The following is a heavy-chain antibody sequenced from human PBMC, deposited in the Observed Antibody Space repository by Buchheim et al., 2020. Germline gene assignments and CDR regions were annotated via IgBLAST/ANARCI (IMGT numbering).Heavy chain of an antibody. Sequence: EVQLVESGGGLVKPGGSLRLSCAASGFTFSSYSMNWVRQAPGKGLEWVSSISSSSSYIYYADSVKGRFTISRDNAKNSLYLQMNSLRAEDTAVYYCARDGDIVAVPAAIVYYYGMDVWGQGTT. CDR1: GFTFSSYS. J-gene: IGHJ6*02. CDR3: ARDGDIVAVPAAIVYYYGMDV. V-gene: IGHV3-21*01. D-gene: IGHD2-2*01. CDR2: ISSSSSYI.